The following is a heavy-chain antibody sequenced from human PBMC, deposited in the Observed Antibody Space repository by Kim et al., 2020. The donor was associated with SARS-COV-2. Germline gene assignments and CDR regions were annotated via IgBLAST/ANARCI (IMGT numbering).Heavy chain of an antibody. D-gene: IGHD1-26*01. CDR1: GGSISSYY. CDR2: IYYSGST. Sequence: SETLSLTCTVSGGSISSYYWSWIRQPPGKGLEWIGYIYYSGSTNYNPSLKSRVTISVDTSKNQFSLKLSSVTAADTAVYYCARGHWELLQGFDYWGQGTLVTVSS. CDR3: ARGHWELLQGFDY. J-gene: IGHJ4*02. V-gene: IGHV4-59*13.